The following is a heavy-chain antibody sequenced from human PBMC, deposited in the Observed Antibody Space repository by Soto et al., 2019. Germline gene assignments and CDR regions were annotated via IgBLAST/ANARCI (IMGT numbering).Heavy chain of an antibody. V-gene: IGHV1-8*01. Sequence: QVQLVQSGAEVKEPGASVKVSCQASGYTFTTYDINWVRQATGQGLEWMGWMNPKTGKAGYAQKFQGRVTMPRNTSTSTAYLEVSSLRSEDTAVFFCVRGPYSGFAYWGQGTLVTVSS. CDR2: MNPKTGKA. CDR3: VRGPYSGFAY. D-gene: IGHD5-12*01. CDR1: GYTFTTYD. J-gene: IGHJ4*02.